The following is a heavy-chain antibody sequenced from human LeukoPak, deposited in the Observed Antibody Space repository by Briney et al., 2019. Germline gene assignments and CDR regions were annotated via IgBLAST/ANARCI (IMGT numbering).Heavy chain of an antibody. CDR1: GGSISSYY. CDR3: ARLPLGYDILTGYYSAGYFDY. D-gene: IGHD3-9*01. Sequence: SETLSLTCTVSGGSISSYYWSWIRQPAGKGLEWIGRIYTSGSTNYNPSLKSRVTISVDTSKNQFSLKLSSVTAADTAVYYCARLPLGYDILTGYYSAGYFDYWGQGTLVTVSS. V-gene: IGHV4-4*07. J-gene: IGHJ4*02. CDR2: IYTSGST.